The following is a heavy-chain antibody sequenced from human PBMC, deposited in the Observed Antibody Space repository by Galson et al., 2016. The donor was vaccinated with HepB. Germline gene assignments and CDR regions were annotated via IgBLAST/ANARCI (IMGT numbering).Heavy chain of an antibody. J-gene: IGHJ4*02. CDR1: GYIFTTYS. CDR3: ARVGSRGYSYGYGLDY. CDR2: INAGTGNT. Sequence: SVKVSCKASGYIFTTYSMHWVRQVPGQRLEWMGWINAGTGNTKYSQKFQGRITITNDTSASTVYMELSSLRFEDTAVYYCARVGSRGYSYGYGLDYWGQGTLVTASS. D-gene: IGHD5-18*01. V-gene: IGHV1-3*01.